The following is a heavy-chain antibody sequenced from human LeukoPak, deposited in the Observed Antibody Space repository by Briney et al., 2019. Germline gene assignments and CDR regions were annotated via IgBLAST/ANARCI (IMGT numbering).Heavy chain of an antibody. CDR3: ARAVYDSSGYYYFDY. CDR2: TYTSGST. J-gene: IGHJ4*02. V-gene: IGHV4-4*07. CDR1: GDSISSYY. Sequence: PSETLSLTCTVSGDSISSYYWSWIRQPAGKGLEWIGRTYTSGSTSYNPSLKSRVTMSVGTSKSQFSLKLTSLTAADTAVYYCARAVYDSSGYYYFDYWGQGTLVTVSS. D-gene: IGHD3-22*01.